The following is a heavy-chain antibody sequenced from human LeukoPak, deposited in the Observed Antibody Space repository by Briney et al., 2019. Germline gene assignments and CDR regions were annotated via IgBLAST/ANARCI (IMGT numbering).Heavy chain of an antibody. V-gene: IGHV4-59*01. D-gene: IGHD2-21*01. CDR3: ARGAYPDAFDI. J-gene: IGHJ3*02. CDR2: IYYSGST. Sequence: ASETLSLTCTVSGGSISRYYWSWIRQPPGKGLEWIGYIYYSGSTNYNPSLKSRVTISVDTSKSQFSLKLSSVTAADTAVYYCARGAYPDAFDIWGQGTMVTVSS. CDR1: GGSISRYY.